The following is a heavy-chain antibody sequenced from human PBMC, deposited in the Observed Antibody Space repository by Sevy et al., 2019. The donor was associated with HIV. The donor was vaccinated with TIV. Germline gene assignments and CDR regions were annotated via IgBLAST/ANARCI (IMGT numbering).Heavy chain of an antibody. CDR1: GYTFITYD. V-gene: IGHV1-18*01. CDR2: ISGYNVHT. J-gene: IGHJ4*02. CDR3: ARTGYSTLDMVAAADSSLDF. D-gene: IGHD6-13*01. Sequence: ASVKVSCKASGYTFITYDITWVRQAPGQGLEWMGWISGYNVHTKYARELQGRVTITTDTSTSTAYLELRSLTSDDTAVSYCARTGYSTLDMVAAADSSLDFWGQGTLVTVSS.